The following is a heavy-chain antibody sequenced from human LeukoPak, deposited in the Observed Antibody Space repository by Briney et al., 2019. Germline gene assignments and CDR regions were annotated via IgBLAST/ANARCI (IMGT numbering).Heavy chain of an antibody. Sequence: GGSLRLSCVASGFTFSTYAMNWICQAPGEGLEWVAYFGSTGTIHYADSMRGRFTISRDNAEMSLFLQMNSLRVDDTAVYYCARSNGLRYFDRWGQGTLVTVSS. D-gene: IGHD4-11*01. V-gene: IGHV3-48*03. CDR3: ARSNGLRYFDR. J-gene: IGHJ4*02. CDR1: GFTFSTYA. CDR2: FGSTGTI.